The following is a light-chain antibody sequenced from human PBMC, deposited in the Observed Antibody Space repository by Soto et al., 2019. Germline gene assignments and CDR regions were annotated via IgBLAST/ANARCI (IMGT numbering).Light chain of an antibody. Sequence: IVLTQSPGTLSLSPGERATISCRASQSVGNNYLAWYQQRPGQTPRLLIYGASSRATGIPDRFSGSGSGTDFSLTISTLEPEDFAVYSCQQYGRSLPITFGQAIRVEIK. V-gene: IGKV3-20*01. CDR2: GAS. CDR1: QSVGNNY. J-gene: IGKJ5*01. CDR3: QQYGRSLPIT.